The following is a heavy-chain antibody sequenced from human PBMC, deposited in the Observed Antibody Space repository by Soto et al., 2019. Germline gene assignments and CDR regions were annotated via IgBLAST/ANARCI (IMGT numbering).Heavy chain of an antibody. V-gene: IGHV4-34*01. J-gene: IGHJ4*02. CDR1: GGSFRHFY. CDR3: ARKPDLYYLDY. Sequence: QVQLQQWGAGLLKPSETLSLTCAVSGGSFRHFYWSWFRQPPGKGLEWIGEINHSGSTNYNPSLLRRVTMSVDTSKNQFSLNLTSVTAADAAIYFCARKPDLYYLDYWGQGTQVTVSS. CDR2: INHSGST.